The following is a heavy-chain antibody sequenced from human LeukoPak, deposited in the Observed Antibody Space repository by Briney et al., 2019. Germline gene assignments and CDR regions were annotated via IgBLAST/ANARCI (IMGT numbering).Heavy chain of an antibody. D-gene: IGHD5-18*01. J-gene: IGHJ4*02. CDR1: GFTFSSYA. CDR3: AREGYTQYYFDC. V-gene: IGHV3-21*01. CDR2: ISSSSSYM. Sequence: PGGSLRLSCAASGFTFSSYAMHWVRQAPGRGLEWVSSISSSSSYMYYADSVKGRFTISRDNAKNSLYLQMNSLRAEDTAVYYCAREGYTQYYFDCWGQGTLVTVSS.